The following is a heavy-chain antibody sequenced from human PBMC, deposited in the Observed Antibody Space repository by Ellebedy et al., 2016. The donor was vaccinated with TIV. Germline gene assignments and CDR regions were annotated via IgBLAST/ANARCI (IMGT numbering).Heavy chain of an antibody. D-gene: IGHD5-12*01. Sequence: GESLKISCAASGFTFSSYGMHWVRQAPGKGLEWVAVIWYDGSNKYYADSVKGRFTISRDNSKNTLYLQMNSLRAEDTAVYYCAREGVATIDAFDIWGQGTMVTVSS. J-gene: IGHJ3*02. CDR3: AREGVATIDAFDI. CDR1: GFTFSSYG. V-gene: IGHV3-33*01. CDR2: IWYDGSNK.